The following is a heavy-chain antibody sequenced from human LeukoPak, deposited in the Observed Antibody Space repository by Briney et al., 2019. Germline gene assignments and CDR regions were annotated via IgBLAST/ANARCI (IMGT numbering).Heavy chain of an antibody. Sequence: GRSLRLSCAVSGFTFSSSWMHWGRQAPGKGLVWGSHIKTDGSTTAYTDSVKGRFTIYRDNAKNTLYLQMNSLSAEDPGVYYCARGNQQLPRSTPDYWGPGTLVPVSS. CDR3: ARGNQQLPRSTPDY. CDR1: GFTFSSSW. V-gene: IGHV3-74*01. CDR2: IKTDGSTT. D-gene: IGHD2-2*01. J-gene: IGHJ4*02.